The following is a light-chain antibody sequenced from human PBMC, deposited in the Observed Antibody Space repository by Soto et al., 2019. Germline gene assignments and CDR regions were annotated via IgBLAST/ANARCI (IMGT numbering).Light chain of an antibody. Sequence: DIQMTQSPSSVSASVGDRVTITCRASQGISSWLTWYQQKPGKAPELLIYTASSLQSGVPSTFSGSGSGTDFTLTISSLQPEESATYYCQQASSFPPTFGQGTKVEIK. CDR2: TAS. CDR1: QGISSW. J-gene: IGKJ1*01. V-gene: IGKV1-12*01. CDR3: QQASSFPPT.